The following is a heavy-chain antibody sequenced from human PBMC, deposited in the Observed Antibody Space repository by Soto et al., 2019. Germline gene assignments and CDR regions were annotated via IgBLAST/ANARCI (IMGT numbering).Heavy chain of an antibody. CDR1: GGSISSGGYS. Sequence: PSETLSLTCTVSGGSISSGGYSWSWIRQHPGKGLEWIGYIDYSGSTYYNPSLKSRATISVDTSKNQFSLRLSSVTAADTAVYYCARATGSGPNNWFDHWGQGTLVTVSS. D-gene: IGHD2-15*01. CDR2: IDYSGST. V-gene: IGHV4-31*03. CDR3: ARATGSGPNNWFDH. J-gene: IGHJ5*02.